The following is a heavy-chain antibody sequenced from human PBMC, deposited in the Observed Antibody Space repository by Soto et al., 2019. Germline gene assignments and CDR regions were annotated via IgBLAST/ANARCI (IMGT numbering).Heavy chain of an antibody. Sequence: QVQLQESGPGLVKPSGTLSLTCAVSGDSISSDKWWSWVRQPPGKGLEWIGEIHHSGNSNYNPSLKXRLIISXXKSKNQFSLNLSSVTDADTAVYYCARGERQQQRDYWGQGTLVTVSS. CDR2: IHHSGNS. CDR3: ARGERQQQRDY. CDR1: GDSISSDKW. V-gene: IGHV4-4*02. J-gene: IGHJ4*02. D-gene: IGHD6-25*01.